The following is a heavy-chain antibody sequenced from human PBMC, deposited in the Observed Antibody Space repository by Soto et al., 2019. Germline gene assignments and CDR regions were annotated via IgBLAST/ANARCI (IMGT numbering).Heavy chain of an antibody. CDR2: INPNSGGT. CDR3: ARADHYYGSGSYLDY. CDR1: GYTFTGYY. J-gene: IGHJ4*02. Sequence: GASVKVSCKASGYTFTGYYMHWVRQAPGQGLEWMGWINPNSGGTNYAQKFQGRVTMTRDTSISTAYMELSRLRSDDTAVYYCARADHYYGSGSYLDYWGQGTLVTVSS. D-gene: IGHD3-10*01. V-gene: IGHV1-2*02.